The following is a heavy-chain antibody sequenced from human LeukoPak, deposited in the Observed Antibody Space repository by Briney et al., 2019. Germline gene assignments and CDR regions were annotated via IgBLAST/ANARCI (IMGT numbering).Heavy chain of an antibody. D-gene: IGHD2-2*01. CDR2: ISSSSSYI. CDR1: GFTFSSYS. V-gene: IGHV3-21*01. CDR3: ARGCSSTSCFLLSPNWFDP. J-gene: IGHJ5*02. Sequence: GGSLRLSCAASGFTFSSYSMNWVRQAPGKGLEWVSSISSSSSYIYYADSVKGRFTISRDNAKNSLYLQMNSLRAEDTAVYYCARGCSSTSCFLLSPNWFDPWGRGTLVTVSS.